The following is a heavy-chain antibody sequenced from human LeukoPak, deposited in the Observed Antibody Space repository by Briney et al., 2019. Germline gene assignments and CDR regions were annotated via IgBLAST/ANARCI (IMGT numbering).Heavy chain of an antibody. V-gene: IGHV3-23*01. CDR2: ITGSGGST. D-gene: IGHD5-24*01. CDR3: GRDSRWAQPDY. J-gene: IGHJ4*02. CDR1: GFTFINYG. Sequence: GGSLRLSCAASGFTFINYGMNWVRQAPGKGLEWVSGITGSGGSTYYADSVKGRFTISRDNSKNTVYLQINSLTAEDTAVYFCGRDSRWAQPDYWGQGILVTVSS.